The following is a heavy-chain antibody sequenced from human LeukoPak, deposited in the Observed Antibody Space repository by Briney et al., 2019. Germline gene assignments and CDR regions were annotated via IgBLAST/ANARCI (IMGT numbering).Heavy chain of an antibody. CDR2: IRYDGSNK. CDR3: AKRWDGYNSDAFDI. CDR1: GFTFSSYG. D-gene: IGHD5-24*01. J-gene: IGHJ3*02. V-gene: IGHV3-30*02. Sequence: GGSLTLSCAASGFTFSSYGMHWVRQAPGKGLEWVAFIRYDGSNKFYADSVKGRFTISRDNSKNTLYLQMNSLRAEDTAVYYCAKRWDGYNSDAFDIWGQGTMVTVSS.